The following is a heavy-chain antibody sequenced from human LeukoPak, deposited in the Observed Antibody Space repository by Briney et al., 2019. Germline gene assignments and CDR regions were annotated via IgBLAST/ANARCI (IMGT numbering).Heavy chain of an antibody. V-gene: IGHV3-21*01. D-gene: IGHD1-14*01. CDR1: GFIFSSYT. J-gene: IGHJ4*02. Sequence: GGSLRLSCAASGFIFSSYTMNWVRQAPGKGLEWVSSISGSATFIDYADPVKGRFTISRDNTKNSLYLQMNSLRAEDTAVYYCARNNAEWDYWGQGTLVTVSS. CDR3: ARNNAEWDY. CDR2: ISGSATFI.